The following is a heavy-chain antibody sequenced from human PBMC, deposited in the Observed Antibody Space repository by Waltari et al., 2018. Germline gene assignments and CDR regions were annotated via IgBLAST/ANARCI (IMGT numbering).Heavy chain of an antibody. CDR1: GYSISSDFY. V-gene: IGHV4-38-2*02. J-gene: IGHJ5*02. Sequence: QVKLQESGPGLVKPSGTLALTCSVPGYSISSDFYWGWIRQPPGKGLEWIATVYHRESTYYNPSLMSRLTLSVDTSNNQFSLNLRSVTAADTAVYYCAGLRGFNYAFEPWGRGALVTVSS. CDR3: AGLRGFNYAFEP. D-gene: IGHD5-18*01. CDR2: VYHREST.